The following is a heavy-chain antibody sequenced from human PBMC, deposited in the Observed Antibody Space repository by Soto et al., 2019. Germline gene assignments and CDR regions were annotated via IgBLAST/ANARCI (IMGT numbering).Heavy chain of an antibody. CDR2: ISRSGTT. J-gene: IGHJ3*01. Sequence: SETLSLTCAVTGGSISGSNWWTWVRQPPGEGLEWVGEISRSGTTNYKPSLKSRVSISVDKSRNEFSLNLGSVTAADTAMYYCARDSASSGVFTWGQGTMVTVSS. CDR3: ARDSASSGVFT. D-gene: IGHD6-19*01. CDR1: GGSISGSNW. V-gene: IGHV4-4*02.